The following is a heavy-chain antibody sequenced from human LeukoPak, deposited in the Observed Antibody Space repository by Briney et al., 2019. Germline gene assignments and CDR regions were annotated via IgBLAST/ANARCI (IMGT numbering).Heavy chain of an antibody. CDR1: GGSILSTIYY. CDR2: IHYSGPT. Sequence: SETLSLTCTVSGGSILSTIYYWTWIRQPPGKGLEWIGSIHYSGPTYYNPSLKSRVTISIDTSKSQFSLKLTSVTAADTAVYYCARDGPVKWGQGTLVTVSS. J-gene: IGHJ4*02. CDR3: ARDGPVK. V-gene: IGHV4-39*07. D-gene: IGHD3-22*01.